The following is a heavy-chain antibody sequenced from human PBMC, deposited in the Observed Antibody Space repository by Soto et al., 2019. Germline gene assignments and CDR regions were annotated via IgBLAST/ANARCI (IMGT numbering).Heavy chain of an antibody. CDR2: VSHDGRNT. CDR3: AKGGRQWRVTSDLNS. CDR1: GFTFSDYA. J-gene: IGHJ4*02. V-gene: IGHV3-30*18. Sequence: VQLVESGGGVVQPGRSLRLSCAASGFTFSDYAMHWVRQAPGKGLEWVAVVSHDGRNTHYADSVKCRFTISRDSSKNTVCLEMTSRRAEDTAIYYFAKGGRQWRVTSDLNSWGQGALVNVSS. D-gene: IGHD6-19*01.